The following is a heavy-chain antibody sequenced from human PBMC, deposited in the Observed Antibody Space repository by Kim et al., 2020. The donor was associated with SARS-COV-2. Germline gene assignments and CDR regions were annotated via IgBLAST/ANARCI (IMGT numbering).Heavy chain of an antibody. CDR2: ISNNDDTT. CDR1: GFTFSNFG. V-gene: IGHV3-23*01. Sequence: GGSLRLSCAASGFTFSNFGLSWVRQAPEKGLEWVSTISNNDDTTYYADSVKGRFTISRDNSRNTVYLQMNNLRAEDTAVYYCAKRHASRSYCFDYWGQGTQVTVSS. J-gene: IGHJ4*02. CDR3: AKRHASRSYCFDY. D-gene: IGHD3-10*01.